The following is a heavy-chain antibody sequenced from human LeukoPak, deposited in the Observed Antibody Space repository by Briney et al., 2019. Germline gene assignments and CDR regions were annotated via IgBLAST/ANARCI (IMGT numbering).Heavy chain of an antibody. D-gene: IGHD6-13*01. V-gene: IGHV4-59*01. J-gene: IGHJ4*02. CDR1: GGSISSYY. Sequence: SETLSLTCTASGGSISSYYWSWIRQPPGKGLEWIGYIYYSGSTNYNPSLKSRVTISVDTSKNQFSLKLSSVTAADTAVYYCARESLSSSSLFDYWGQGTLVTVSS. CDR2: IYYSGST. CDR3: ARESLSSSSLFDY.